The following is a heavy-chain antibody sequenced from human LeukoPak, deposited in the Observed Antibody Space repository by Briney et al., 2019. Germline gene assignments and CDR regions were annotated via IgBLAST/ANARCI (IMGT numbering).Heavy chain of an antibody. CDR2: IIPIFDTA. V-gene: IGHV1-69*01. D-gene: IGHD1-26*01. J-gene: IGHJ6*02. CDR3: ARISLGAIWGYYYGMDV. Sequence: SVKVSCKASGGTFSSYSISWVRQAPGQGLEWMGGIIPIFDTADYAQKFQGRVTITADESTSAAYMELSSLRSEDTAVFYCARISLGAIWGYYYGMDVWGQGTTVTVSS. CDR1: GGTFSSYS.